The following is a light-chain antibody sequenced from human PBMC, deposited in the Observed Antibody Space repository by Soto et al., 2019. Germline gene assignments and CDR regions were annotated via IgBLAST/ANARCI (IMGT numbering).Light chain of an antibody. V-gene: IGKV3-20*01. CDR3: QQYGSSLIT. CDR1: QNVRSDS. CDR2: GAS. Sequence: IVLTQSPGTLALXPXXGXXXXXXXCQNVRSDSLAWYQHKPGQAPRVLIYGASTRATGIPVRFSGSGSGTDFTLTISRLEPEDFAVYYCQQYGSSLITFGQGTRLEIK. J-gene: IGKJ5*01.